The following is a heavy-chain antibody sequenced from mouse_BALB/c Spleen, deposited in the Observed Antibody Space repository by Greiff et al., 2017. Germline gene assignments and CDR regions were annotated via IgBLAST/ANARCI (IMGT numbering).Heavy chain of an antibody. D-gene: IGHD1-1*01. V-gene: IGHV6-6*02. J-gene: IGHJ2*01. Sequence: EVQGVESGGGLVQPGGSMKLSCVASGFTFSNYWMNWVRQSPEKGLEWVAEIRLKSNNYATHYAESVKGRFTISRDDSKSSVYLQMNNLRAEDTGIYYCTRPSYYGSSGYWGQGTTLTVSS. CDR3: TRPSYYGSSGY. CDR1: GFTFSNYW. CDR2: IRLKSNNYAT.